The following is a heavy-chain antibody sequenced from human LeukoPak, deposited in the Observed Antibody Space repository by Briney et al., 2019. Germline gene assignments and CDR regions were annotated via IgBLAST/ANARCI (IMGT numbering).Heavy chain of an antibody. Sequence: GGSLRLSCAASGFTFNDYAMNWVRQAPGKGLEWVSYISSSGSTIYYADSVKGRFTISRDNAKNSLYLQMNSLRAEDTAVYYCARDLWASGYNAPAFDIWGQGTMVTVSS. V-gene: IGHV3-48*03. D-gene: IGHD5-24*01. CDR2: ISSSGSTI. CDR3: ARDLWASGYNAPAFDI. CDR1: GFTFNDYA. J-gene: IGHJ3*02.